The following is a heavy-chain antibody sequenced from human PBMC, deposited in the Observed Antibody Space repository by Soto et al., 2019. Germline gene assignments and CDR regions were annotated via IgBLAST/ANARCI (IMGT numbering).Heavy chain of an antibody. J-gene: IGHJ3*02. D-gene: IGHD3-22*01. Sequence: PARSLRLPCSASGFTFRSYAMRWVRQAPWKGPEWVSAISGSGGSTYYADSVKGRFTISRDKSKNTLYLQMNSLSAEDTAVYYFAKDIVDSSGYYAGVGVDAFDIWGQGT. CDR1: GFTFRSYA. CDR2: ISGSGGST. V-gene: IGHV3-23*01. CDR3: AKDIVDSSGYYAGVGVDAFDI.